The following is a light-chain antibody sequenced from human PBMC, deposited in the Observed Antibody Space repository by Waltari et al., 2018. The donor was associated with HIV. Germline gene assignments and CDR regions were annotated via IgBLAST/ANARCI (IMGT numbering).Light chain of an antibody. Sequence: DIQMTQSPSSLSAFVGDRVTITCRASQAISNQLAWYQHKAGKVPKLLIYAASTLQSGVPSRFNGSGSGTDFTLTITNLQPEVIATYYCQKFNSAPLTFGGGTKVEIK. CDR1: QAISNQ. J-gene: IGKJ4*01. V-gene: IGKV1-27*01. CDR3: QKFNSAPLT. CDR2: AAS.